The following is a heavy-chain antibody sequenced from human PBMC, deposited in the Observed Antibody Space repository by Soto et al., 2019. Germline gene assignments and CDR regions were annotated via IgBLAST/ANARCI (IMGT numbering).Heavy chain of an antibody. CDR3: ARGGLVVVVTAALDY. CDR2: VNPSGGHT. D-gene: IGHD2-21*02. Sequence: QVQLVQSGAEVKKPGASVKVSCKASGDTFTDYYIHWVRQAPGQGLEWMGTVNPSGGHTTYAQHLHGRMTMTRDTYTSTLYMELTSLTSEDTAIFYCARGGLVVVVTAALDYWGQGTLVTVSS. CDR1: GDTFTDYY. V-gene: IGHV1-46*04. J-gene: IGHJ4*02.